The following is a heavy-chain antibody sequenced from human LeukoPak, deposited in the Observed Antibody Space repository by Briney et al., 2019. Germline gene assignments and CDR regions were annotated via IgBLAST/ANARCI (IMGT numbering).Heavy chain of an antibody. J-gene: IGHJ4*02. CDR1: GFTFSSYA. D-gene: IGHD3-22*01. Sequence: GGSLRLSCAASGFTFSSYAMHWVRQAPGKGLEWVAAISYDGSNKYYADSVKGRFTISRDNSKNTLYLQMNSLRAEDTAVYYCARDEYYYDSSGYYYWGQGTLVTVSS. CDR3: ARDEYYYDSSGYYY. V-gene: IGHV3-30-3*01. CDR2: ISYDGSNK.